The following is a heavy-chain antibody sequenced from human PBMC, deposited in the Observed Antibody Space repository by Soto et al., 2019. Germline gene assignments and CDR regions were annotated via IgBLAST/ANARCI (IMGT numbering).Heavy chain of an antibody. J-gene: IGHJ4*02. CDR2: VYYSGTT. V-gene: IGHV4-39*01. Sequence: SSETLSLTCTVSGGSISSSSYYWAWVRQPPGKGLEWIGSVYYSGTTYYNPSLKSRVTISGDTSKNQFSLKLSSVTAADTAVFYCARLIHCKTTSCSFDYWGQGTLVTVSS. CDR3: ARLIHCKTTSCSFDY. D-gene: IGHD2-2*01. CDR1: GGSISSSSYY.